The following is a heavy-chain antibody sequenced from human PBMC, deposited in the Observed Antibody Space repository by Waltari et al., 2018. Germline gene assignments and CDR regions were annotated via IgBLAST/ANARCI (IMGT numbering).Heavy chain of an antibody. Sequence: EVHLVQSGGGVVRRGGSLRLSCEASGFKFDDYGMNWVRQAPGKGLGWGACVDPSDEITNYVDSVAGRFTVSRDNAKTAVYLEMTSLRDEDTAIYYCARKGKDDDFDYSGHYYFDYWGLGSQVTVSS. V-gene: IGHV3-20*04. CDR3: ARKGKDDDFDYSGHYYFDY. CDR2: VDPSDEIT. CDR1: GFKFDDYG. J-gene: IGHJ4*02. D-gene: IGHD5-12*01.